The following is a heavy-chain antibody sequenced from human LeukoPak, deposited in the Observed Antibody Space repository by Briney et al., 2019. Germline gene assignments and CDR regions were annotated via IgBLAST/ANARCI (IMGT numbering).Heavy chain of an antibody. CDR2: IYYSGTT. Sequence: SETLSLTCTVSGGSISSYYWSWIRQPPGKGLEWIGHIYYSGTTKYNPSLKSRVTISVDTSKNQISLKLSSVTAADTAVYYCARDVLAYCGGDCYSGYFDYWGQGTLVTVSS. CDR1: GGSISSYY. D-gene: IGHD2-21*02. J-gene: IGHJ4*02. V-gene: IGHV4-59*01. CDR3: ARDVLAYCGGDCYSGYFDY.